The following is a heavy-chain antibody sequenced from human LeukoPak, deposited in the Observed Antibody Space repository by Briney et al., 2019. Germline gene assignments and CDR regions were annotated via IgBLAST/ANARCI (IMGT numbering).Heavy chain of an antibody. D-gene: IGHD5-18*01. CDR1: GFTFSNAW. CDR2: IKSKTDGGTT. CDR3: TTDNGGVVLGYSYGSPVSLAFDI. V-gene: IGHV3-15*01. J-gene: IGHJ3*02. Sequence: GGSLRLSCAASGFTFSNAWMSWVRQAPGKGLEWVGRIKSKTDGGTTDYAAPVKGRFTISRDDSKNTLYLQMNSLKTEDTAVYYCTTDNGGVVLGYSYGSPVSLAFDIWGQGTMVTVSS.